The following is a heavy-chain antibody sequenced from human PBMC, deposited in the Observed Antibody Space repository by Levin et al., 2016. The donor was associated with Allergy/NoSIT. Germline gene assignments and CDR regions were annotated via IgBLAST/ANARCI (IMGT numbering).Heavy chain of an antibody. D-gene: IGHD2-8*01. CDR3: ALVYAGLY. Sequence: LSLTCATSGFSFSDHYMDWVRQAPGKGLEWIAHIRNKANSYSKDYAASVQGRFSISRDDSRNSVYLQMNSLKPEDTAVYYCALVYAGLYWGQGTLVTVSS. J-gene: IGHJ4*02. CDR1: GFSFSDHY. V-gene: IGHV3-72*01. CDR2: IRNKANSYSK.